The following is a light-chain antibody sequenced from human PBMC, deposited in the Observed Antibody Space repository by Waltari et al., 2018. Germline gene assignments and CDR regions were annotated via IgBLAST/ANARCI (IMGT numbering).Light chain of an antibody. CDR2: KTS. V-gene: IGKV1-5*03. J-gene: IGKJ1*01. Sequence: DIQMTQSPSTLSASVGDRVTITCLASQSISDWLAWYQQKPGKAPELLIYKTSILESGVPSRFSGSGSGTEFTLTITSLQPDDFATYFCQHYNSYSPWTFGQGTKVEIK. CDR3: QHYNSYSPWT. CDR1: QSISDW.